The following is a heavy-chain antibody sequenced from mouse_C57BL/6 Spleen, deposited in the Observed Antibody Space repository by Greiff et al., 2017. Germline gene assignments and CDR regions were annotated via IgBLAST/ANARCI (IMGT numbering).Heavy chain of an antibody. D-gene: IGHD1-1*01. CDR2: ISSGGSYT. V-gene: IGHV5-6*01. CDR1: GFTFSSYG. J-gene: IGHJ4*01. Sequence: EVMLVESGGDLVKPGGSLKLSCAASGFTFSSYGMSWVRQTPDKRLEWVATISSGGSYTYYPDSVKGRFTISRDNAKNTLYLQMSSLKSEDTAMYYCARQDYYGSSYEAMDYWGQGTSVTVSS. CDR3: ARQDYYGSSYEAMDY.